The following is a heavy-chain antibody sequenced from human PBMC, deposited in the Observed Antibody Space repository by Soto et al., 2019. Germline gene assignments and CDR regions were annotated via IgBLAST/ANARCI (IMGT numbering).Heavy chain of an antibody. D-gene: IGHD2-21*02. CDR2: IIPMFGTG. V-gene: IGHV1-69*13. CDR1: GGTFSSYG. Sequence: SVKVSCKASGGTFSSYGISWVRQAPGQGLEWMGGIIPMFGTGNAAQKFQDRLTITADESTSTVYMELSSLTSEDTGVFYCARASAWRGMRVPVTSLRGWFDFWGQGPQGTVAS. CDR3: ARASAWRGMRVPVTSLRGWFDF. J-gene: IGHJ4*02.